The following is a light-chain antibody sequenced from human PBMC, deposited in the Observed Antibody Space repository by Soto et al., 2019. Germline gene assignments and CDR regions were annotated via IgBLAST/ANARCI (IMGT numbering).Light chain of an antibody. CDR2: GAS. CDR1: ETVAGSY. Sequence: EIVLTQSPGTLSLSPGERATLSCRASETVAGSYLAWYQQKPGQAPRLLIHGASTRATGIADRFSGSGSGTDFTLTISRLDPEDFAVYYCQHYHGWPITFGQGTRLEIK. CDR3: QHYHGWPIT. J-gene: IGKJ5*01. V-gene: IGKV3-20*01.